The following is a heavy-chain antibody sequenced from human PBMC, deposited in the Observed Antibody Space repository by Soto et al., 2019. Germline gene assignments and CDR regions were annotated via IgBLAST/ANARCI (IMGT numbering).Heavy chain of an antibody. CDR1: GFTFSSYA. CDR2: ISGRGLTT. J-gene: IGHJ4*02. CDR3: AKEGATSLYYFDY. V-gene: IGHV3-23*01. D-gene: IGHD5-12*01. Sequence: EVQLLESGGGLVQPGGSLGLSCAASGFTFSSYAMSWVRQAPGKGLEWVSTISGRGLTTYLADSVKGRFTISRDNSKSTLHLQMNSLSAEDTAVYYCAKEGATSLYYFDYWGQGTLVSVSA.